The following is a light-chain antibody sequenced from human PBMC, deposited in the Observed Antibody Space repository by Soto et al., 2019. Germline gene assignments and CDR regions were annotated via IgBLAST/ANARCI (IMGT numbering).Light chain of an antibody. CDR2: YSS. J-gene: IGKJ1*01. CDR3: QQYDDWPRT. V-gene: IGKV3-15*01. CDR1: HYVSTT. Sequence: IVVTQSPATLSVSPGERASLSCRASHYVSTTLAWYRQKPGQAPRLLIYYSSNRATGVPARFSGSGSGTEFILTITSLQSEDFAVYYCQQYDDWPRTFGQGTKVDI.